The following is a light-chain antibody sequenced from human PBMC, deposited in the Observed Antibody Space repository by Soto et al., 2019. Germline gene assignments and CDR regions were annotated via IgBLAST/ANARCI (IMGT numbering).Light chain of an antibody. CDR1: SSNIAAGYD. Sequence: QSALTQPPSVSGAPGQRVTISFTGSSSNIAAGYDVHWYQQHPGRAPQLLIYGNTNRPSGVPDRFSGSKSGTSASLAITGLQAEDEADYYCLSFDSSLSVVFGGGTKVTVL. CDR2: GNT. V-gene: IGLV1-40*01. CDR3: LSFDSSLSVV. J-gene: IGLJ2*01.